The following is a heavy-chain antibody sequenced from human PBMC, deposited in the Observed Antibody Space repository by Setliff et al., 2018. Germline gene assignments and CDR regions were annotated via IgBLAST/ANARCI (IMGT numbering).Heavy chain of an antibody. CDR2: IIPILGIA. CDR3: ARTRGLDV. CDR1: GYTFTSYD. V-gene: IGHV1-8*01. J-gene: IGHJ6*02. Sequence: GASVKVSCKASGYTFTSYDINWVRQAPGQGLEWMGGIIPILGIANYAQKFQGRVTMTRNTSISTAYMELSSLRSEDTAVYYCARTRGLDVWGQGTTVTVSS.